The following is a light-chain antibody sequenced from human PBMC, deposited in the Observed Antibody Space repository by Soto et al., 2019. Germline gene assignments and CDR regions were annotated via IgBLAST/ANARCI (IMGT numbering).Light chain of an antibody. J-gene: IGLJ2*01. CDR3: QSYDSGLSAVV. CDR1: SSNIGAGYD. Sequence: QSVLTQPPSVSGAPGRGVTISCTGSSSNIGAGYDVHWYRQLPGTAPKLLIYENTERPSGVPERYSASRSGTSASLAITGLQADDEADYYCQSYDSGLSAVVFGGGTKLTVL. V-gene: IGLV1-40*01. CDR2: ENT.